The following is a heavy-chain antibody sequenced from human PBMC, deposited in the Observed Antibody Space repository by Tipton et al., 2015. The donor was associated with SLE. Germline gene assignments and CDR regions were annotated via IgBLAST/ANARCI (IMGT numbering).Heavy chain of an antibody. Sequence: SLRLSCAASGFTFSTYTMHWVRQAPGKGLEWVAVISYDGSNKYYADSVKGRFTISRDNSKNTLYLQMNSLRAEDTAVYYCARTHYYDSSGPVAEYFQLWGQGTLVTVSS. CDR2: ISYDGSNK. V-gene: IGHV3-30*04. J-gene: IGHJ1*01. D-gene: IGHD3-22*01. CDR3: ARTHYYDSSGPVAEYFQL. CDR1: GFTFSTYT.